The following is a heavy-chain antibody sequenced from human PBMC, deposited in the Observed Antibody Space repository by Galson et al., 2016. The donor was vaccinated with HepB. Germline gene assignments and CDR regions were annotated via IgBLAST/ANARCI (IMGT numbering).Heavy chain of an antibody. V-gene: IGHV1-46*04. CDR2: FRPSSGGT. CDR3: AREQGETYFFDY. Sequence: SVKVSCKASGYTFTNYYLHWVRQAPGQGPEWMGTFRPSSGGTTYAQKLQGRVTMTGDTSTNTVYMELSSLRSEDTAVYYCAREQGETYFFDYRGQGTLVTVSS. D-gene: IGHD2-21*01. CDR1: GYTFTNYY. J-gene: IGHJ4*02.